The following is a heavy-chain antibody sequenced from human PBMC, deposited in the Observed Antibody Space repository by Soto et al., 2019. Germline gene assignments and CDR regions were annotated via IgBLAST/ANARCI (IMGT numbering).Heavy chain of an antibody. V-gene: IGHV3-30*18. D-gene: IGHD2-15*01. J-gene: IGHJ4*02. Sequence: QVQLVESGGGVVQPGRSLRLSCAASGFTFSNFGMHWVRQAPGKGLEWVAVISSDGSDKYYSDSVKGRFTISSDNSKNTLFLQMNSLRVEDTAVYYCAKGSEVARQELDYWGQGTLVTVSS. CDR1: GFTFSNFG. CDR2: ISSDGSDK. CDR3: AKGSEVARQELDY.